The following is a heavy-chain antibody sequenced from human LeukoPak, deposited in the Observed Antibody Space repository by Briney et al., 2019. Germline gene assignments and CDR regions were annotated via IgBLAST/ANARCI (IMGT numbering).Heavy chain of an antibody. V-gene: IGHV4-61*02. CDR1: GGSISSGTYF. D-gene: IGHD5-24*01. J-gene: IGHJ6*03. Sequence: SQTLSLTCTVSGGSISSGTYFWSWIRQPAGKGLEWIGRIYTSGSTNYNPSLKSRVTMSVDTSRNQFSLRLSSVTAADTAVYYCARGLRWLQFPYYYYYYMDVWGKGTTVTVSS. CDR3: ARGLRWLQFPYYYYYYMDV. CDR2: IYTSGST.